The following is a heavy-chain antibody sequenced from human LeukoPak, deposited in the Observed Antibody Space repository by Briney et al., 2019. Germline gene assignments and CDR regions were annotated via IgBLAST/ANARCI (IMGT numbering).Heavy chain of an antibody. Sequence: GGSLRLSCAASGFTFNSYSMNWVRQAPGKGLEWVSSISSSSSYIYYADSVKGRFTISRDNAKNSLSLQMNSLRAEDTAVYYCARDYSGSYYLGYYYYYMDVWGKGTTVTISS. CDR1: GFTFNSYS. CDR3: ARDYSGSYYLGYYYYYMDV. J-gene: IGHJ6*03. V-gene: IGHV3-21*01. D-gene: IGHD1-26*01. CDR2: ISSSSSYI.